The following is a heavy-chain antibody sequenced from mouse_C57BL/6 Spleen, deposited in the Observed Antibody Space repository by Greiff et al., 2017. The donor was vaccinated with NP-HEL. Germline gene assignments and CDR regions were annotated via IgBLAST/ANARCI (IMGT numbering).Heavy chain of an antibody. CDR3: AKHEIYYDYSMDY. V-gene: IGHV2-9*01. D-gene: IGHD1-1*01. CDR1: GFSLTSYC. J-gene: IGHJ4*01. Sequence: VMLVESGPGLVAPSQSLSITCTVSGFSLTSYCVDWVRQPPGQGLEWLGVIWGGGSTNYNYALMSSLSISKNNSKSQVILKMHSLQTDDTAMYYCAKHEIYYDYSMDYWGQGTSVTVSS. CDR2: IWGGGST.